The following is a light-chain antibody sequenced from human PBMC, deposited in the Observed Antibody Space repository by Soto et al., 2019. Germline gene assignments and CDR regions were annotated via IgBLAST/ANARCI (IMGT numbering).Light chain of an antibody. CDR2: AAS. V-gene: IGKV1-5*01. J-gene: IGKJ5*01. Sequence: DIQMTQSPSRMYASVGDTITITCRASQTFNSWVTWYQQKPGKAPKLLIYAASSLQSGVPSRFSGSGSGTEFTLAISSLQPEDFATYYCQQFNDYPITFGQGTRLEIK. CDR3: QQFNDYPIT. CDR1: QTFNSW.